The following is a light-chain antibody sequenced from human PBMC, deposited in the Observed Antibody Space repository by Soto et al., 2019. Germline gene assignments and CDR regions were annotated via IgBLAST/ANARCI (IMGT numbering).Light chain of an antibody. J-gene: IGKJ5*01. V-gene: IGKV3-11*01. CDR1: QSIHTS. Sequence: VLTPAPVTLSLSPGERATHSRRASQSIHTSLAWYQQKPGQPPRLVVYDSTLRANGVPDRFGGSRSGTEFTLTINNLEPEDFAVYYCQQRNVWPPITFGQGTRLEIK. CDR2: DST. CDR3: QQRNVWPPIT.